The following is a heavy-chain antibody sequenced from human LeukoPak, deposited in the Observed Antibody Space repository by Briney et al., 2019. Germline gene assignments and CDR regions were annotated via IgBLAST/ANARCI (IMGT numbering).Heavy chain of an antibody. V-gene: IGHV3-48*01. Sequence: GGSLRLSCAASGFTFSSYSMNWVRQAPGKGLEWVSYISSSSSTIYYADSVKGRFTISRDNAKNSLYLQMNSLRAEDTAVYYCATIVLGYCSSTSCSQDGLLDYWGQGTLVTVSS. J-gene: IGHJ4*02. CDR3: ATIVLGYCSSTSCSQDGLLDY. D-gene: IGHD2-2*01. CDR2: ISSSSSTI. CDR1: GFTFSSYS.